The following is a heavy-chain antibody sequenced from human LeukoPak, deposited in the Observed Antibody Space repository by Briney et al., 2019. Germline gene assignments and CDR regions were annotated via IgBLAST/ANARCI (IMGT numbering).Heavy chain of an antibody. CDR3: ARAIVWFGSDY. D-gene: IGHD3-10*01. CDR2: ISSSSSYI. J-gene: IGHJ4*02. CDR1: GFTFSTSS. Sequence: GSLRLSCAASGFTFSTSSMNWVRQAPGKGLEWVSFISSSSSYIYYVDSVKGRFTISRDNAKNSLYLQMNSLRAEDTAVYYCARAIVWFGSDYWGQGTLVTVSS. V-gene: IGHV3-21*01.